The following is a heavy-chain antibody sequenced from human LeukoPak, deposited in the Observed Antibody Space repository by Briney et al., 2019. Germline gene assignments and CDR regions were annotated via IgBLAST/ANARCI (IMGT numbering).Heavy chain of an antibody. D-gene: IGHD3-22*01. CDR3: ARSDYYDSSGYSYWYFDL. Sequence: SETLSLTCTVSGGSISSYYWSWIRQPPGKGLEWIGYIYYSGSTNYNPPLKSRVTISVDTSKNQFSLKLSSVTAADTAVYYCARSDYYDSSGYSYWYFDLWGRGTLVTVSS. CDR2: IYYSGST. V-gene: IGHV4-59*08. J-gene: IGHJ2*01. CDR1: GGSISSYY.